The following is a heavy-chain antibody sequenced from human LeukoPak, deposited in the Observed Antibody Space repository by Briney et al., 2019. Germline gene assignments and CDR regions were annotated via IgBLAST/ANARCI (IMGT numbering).Heavy chain of an antibody. J-gene: IGHJ6*03. Sequence: ASVKVSCKASGGTFSSYAISWVRQAPGQGLEWMGGIIPIFGTANYAQKFQGRVTITADESTSTAYMELSSLRSEDTAVYYCARAPRVVTIFGVSQNYYYMDVWGKGTTVTVSS. D-gene: IGHD3-3*01. CDR2: IIPIFGTA. CDR1: GGTFSSYA. CDR3: ARAPRVVTIFGVSQNYYYMDV. V-gene: IGHV1-69*01.